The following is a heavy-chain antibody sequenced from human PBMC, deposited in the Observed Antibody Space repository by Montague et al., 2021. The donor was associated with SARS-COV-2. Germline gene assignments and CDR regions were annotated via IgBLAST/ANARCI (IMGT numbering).Heavy chain of an antibody. Sequence: SLRLSCAASGFTFSSYWMHWVRQAPGKGLVWVSRINSDGCSTSYADSVKGRFTISRDNAKNTLYLQMNSLRAEDTAVYYCARDTYGSGSYLFYYYDGMDVWGQGTTVTVSS. V-gene: IGHV3-74*01. CDR1: GFTFSSYW. D-gene: IGHD3-10*01. J-gene: IGHJ6*02. CDR3: ARDTYGSGSYLFYYYDGMDV. CDR2: INSDGCST.